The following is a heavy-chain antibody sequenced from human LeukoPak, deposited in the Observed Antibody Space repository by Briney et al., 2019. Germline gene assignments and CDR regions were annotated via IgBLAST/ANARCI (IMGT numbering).Heavy chain of an antibody. Sequence: SETLSLTCTVSGGSISSYYWSWIRQPPGKGLEWIGSIYHSGSTYSNPSLKSRVTISVDTSKNQFSLKLSSVTAADTAVYCCAREPKPPAGGQLGIFDSWGQGALVTVSS. J-gene: IGHJ4*02. D-gene: IGHD7-27*01. CDR2: IYHSGST. V-gene: IGHV4-59*12. CDR1: GGSISSYY. CDR3: AREPKPPAGGQLGIFDS.